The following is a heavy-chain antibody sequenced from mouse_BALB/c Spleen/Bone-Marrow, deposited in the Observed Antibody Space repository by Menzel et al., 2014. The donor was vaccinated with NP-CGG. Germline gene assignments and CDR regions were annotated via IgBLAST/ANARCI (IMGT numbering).Heavy chain of an antibody. V-gene: IGHV1S22*01. D-gene: IGHD2-2*01. CDR1: GYTFTSYW. CDR2: IYPGSGST. Sequence: LKDSGSELVRPGASVKLSCKASGYTFTSYWMHWVKQRHGQGLEWIGNIYPGSGSTNYDEKFKSKGTLTVDTSSSTAYMHLSSLTSEDSAVYYCTREGWLRYFDYWGQGTTLTVPS. CDR3: TREGWLRYFDY. J-gene: IGHJ2*01.